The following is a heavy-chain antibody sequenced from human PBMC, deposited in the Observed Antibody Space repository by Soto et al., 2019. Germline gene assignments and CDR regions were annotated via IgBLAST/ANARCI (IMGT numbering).Heavy chain of an antibody. CDR3: AHRLGIAVAAHFDY. CDR1: GFSLSASGVG. J-gene: IGHJ4*02. CDR2: IYWDDGK. V-gene: IGHV2-5*02. Sequence: QITLKESGPPLVKPTQTLTLTYAFSGFSLSASGVGVGWIRQPPGKALEWLALIYWDDGKHYSPSLKSRLTITKDTSKNQVVLTMTNVDPVDTATYYCAHRLGIAVAAHFDYWGQGTLVTVSS. D-gene: IGHD6-19*01.